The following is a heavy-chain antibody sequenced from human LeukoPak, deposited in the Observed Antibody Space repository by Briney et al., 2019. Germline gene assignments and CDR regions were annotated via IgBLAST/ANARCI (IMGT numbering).Heavy chain of an antibody. D-gene: IGHD3-3*01. V-gene: IGHV3-21*01. CDR3: AVYYDFWSGNMDV. CDR2: ISSSSSYI. CDR1: GFTFSSYS. Sequence: GGSLRLSCAASGFTFSSYSMSWVRQAPGKGLEWVSSISSSSSYIYYADSVKGRFTISRDNAKNSLYLQMNSLRAEDTAVYYCAVYYDFWSGNMDVWGRGTTVTVSS. J-gene: IGHJ6*02.